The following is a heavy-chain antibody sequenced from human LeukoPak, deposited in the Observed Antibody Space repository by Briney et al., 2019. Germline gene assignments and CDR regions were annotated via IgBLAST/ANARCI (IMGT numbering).Heavy chain of an antibody. Sequence: ASVKVSCKASGYTFTSYAMNWVRQAPGQGLEWMGWINAGNGNTKYSQKFQGRVTITRDTSASTAYMELSSLRSEDTAVYYCARVSLGGYYYYGMDVWGQGTTVTVSS. J-gene: IGHJ6*02. D-gene: IGHD7-27*01. CDR2: INAGNGNT. CDR1: GYTFTSYA. V-gene: IGHV1-3*01. CDR3: ARVSLGGYYYYGMDV.